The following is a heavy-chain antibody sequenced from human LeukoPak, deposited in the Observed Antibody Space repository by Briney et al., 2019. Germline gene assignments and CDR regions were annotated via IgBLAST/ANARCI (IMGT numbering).Heavy chain of an antibody. J-gene: IGHJ4*02. CDR2: INHSGST. D-gene: IGHD3-10*01. CDR3: ARGRDSGYYGSGSYRLFDY. CDR1: GGSFSGYY. Sequence: SGTLSLTCAVYGGSFSGYYWSWIRQPPGKGLEWIGEINHSGSTNYNPSLKSRVTISVDTSKNQFSLKLSSVTAADTAVYYCARGRDSGYYGSGSYRLFDYWGQGTLVTVSS. V-gene: IGHV4-34*01.